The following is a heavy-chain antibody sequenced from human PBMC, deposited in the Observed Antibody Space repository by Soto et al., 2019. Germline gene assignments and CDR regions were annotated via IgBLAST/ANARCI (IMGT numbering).Heavy chain of an antibody. J-gene: IGHJ4*02. D-gene: IGHD2-15*01. Sequence: ASVKGSCKASGYTFTSYGISWVRQAPGQGLEWMGWISAYNGNTNYAQKLQGRVTITRDTSTSTAYMELSSLRSDDTAVYYCAHNFAEFGVVVAAFETFDHWGQG. CDR1: GYTFTSYG. V-gene: IGHV1-18*01. CDR2: ISAYNGNT. CDR3: AHNFAEFGVVVAAFETFDH.